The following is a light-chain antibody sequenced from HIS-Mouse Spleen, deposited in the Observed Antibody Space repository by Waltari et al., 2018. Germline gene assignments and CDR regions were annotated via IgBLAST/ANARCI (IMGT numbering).Light chain of an antibody. Sequence: DIQMTQSPSSLSASVGDRVTITCQASQDISNYLNWYQQKPGKAPKLLIYDASNLETGVPSRFSGSGYGTDFTFTISSLQPEDIATYYCQQYDNLPYTFGQGTKL. CDR1: QDISNY. J-gene: IGKJ2*01. V-gene: IGKV1-33*01. CDR2: DAS. CDR3: QQYDNLPYT.